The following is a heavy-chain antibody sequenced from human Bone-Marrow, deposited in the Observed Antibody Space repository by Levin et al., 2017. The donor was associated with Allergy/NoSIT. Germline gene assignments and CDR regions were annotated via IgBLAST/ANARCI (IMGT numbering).Heavy chain of an antibody. Sequence: QTGGSLRLSCAASGFTFSSYGMHWVRQAPGKGLEWVAVIWYDGSNKYYADSVKGRFTISRDNSKNTLYLQMNSLRAEDTAVYYCARDPGGVRDPFDYWGQGTLVTVSS. CDR3: ARDPGGVRDPFDY. D-gene: IGHD3-10*01. V-gene: IGHV3-33*01. CDR2: IWYDGSNK. CDR1: GFTFSSYG. J-gene: IGHJ4*02.